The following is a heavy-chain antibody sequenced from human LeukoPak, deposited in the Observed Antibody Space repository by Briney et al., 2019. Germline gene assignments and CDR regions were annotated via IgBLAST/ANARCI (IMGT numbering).Heavy chain of an antibody. CDR2: IYTSGST. CDR3: ARGGYYDSSGYSDAFDI. J-gene: IGHJ3*02. V-gene: IGHV4-4*07. CDR1: GGSISSYY. Sequence: SETLSLTCTVSGGSISSYYWSWIRQPAGKVLEWIGRIYTSGSTNYNPSLKSRVTMSVDTSKNQFSLKLSSVTAADTAVYYCARGGYYDSSGYSDAFDIWGQGTMVTVSS. D-gene: IGHD3-22*01.